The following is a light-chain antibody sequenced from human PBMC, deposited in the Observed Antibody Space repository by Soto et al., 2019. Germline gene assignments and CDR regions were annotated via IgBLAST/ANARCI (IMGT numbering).Light chain of an antibody. CDR3: QHYDTYWT. J-gene: IGKJ1*01. V-gene: IGKV1-5*03. Sequence: DIQMTQSPSTLSASVGDRVTITCRASQSINNWLAWYQQKPGKAPKLLIYKASNLDIGVPSRFSGCGSGTEFTLSISILQPDDFATYYCQHYDTYWTFGQGTKVEIK. CDR2: KAS. CDR1: QSINNW.